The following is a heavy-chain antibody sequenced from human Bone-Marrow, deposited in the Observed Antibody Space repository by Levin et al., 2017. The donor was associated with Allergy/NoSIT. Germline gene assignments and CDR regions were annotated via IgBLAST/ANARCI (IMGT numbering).Heavy chain of an antibody. V-gene: IGHV4-34*01. CDR3: ARKLRRGHGGAAMAKKSGWFDP. J-gene: IGHJ5*02. D-gene: IGHD5-18*01. Sequence: RSSETLSLTCAVYGGSFSGYYWSWIRQPPGKGLEWIGEINHSGSTNYNPSLKSRVTISVDTSKNQFSLKLSSVTAADTAVYYCARKLRRGHGGAAMAKKSGWFDPWGQGTLVTVSS. CDR1: GGSFSGYY. CDR2: INHSGST.